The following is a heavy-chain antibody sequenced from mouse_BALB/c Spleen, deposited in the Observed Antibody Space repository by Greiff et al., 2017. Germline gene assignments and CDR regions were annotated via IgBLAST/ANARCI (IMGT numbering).Heavy chain of an antibody. D-gene: IGHD4-1*01. J-gene: IGHJ3*01. V-gene: IGHV5-9-4*01. CDR3: ASWEGFAY. CDR1: GFTFSSYA. CDR2: ISSGGSYT. Sequence: EVKLMESGGGLVKPGGSLKLSCAASGFTFSSYAMSWVRQSPEKRLEWVAEISSGGSYTYYPDTVTGRFTISRDNAKNTLFLQMTSLRSEDMAMYYCASWEGFAYWGQGTLVTVSA.